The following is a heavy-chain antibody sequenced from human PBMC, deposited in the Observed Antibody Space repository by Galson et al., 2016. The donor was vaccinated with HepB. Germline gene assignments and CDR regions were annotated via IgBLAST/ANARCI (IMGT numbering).Heavy chain of an antibody. V-gene: IGHV3-30*18. CDR3: AKNDILTGYSAFDY. D-gene: IGHD3-9*01. Sequence: SLRLSCAASGFTFSSYGMNWVRQAPGKGLEWVAVISYDGSKKYYADSAKGRFTISRDNSKSTRYLQMNSLRAEDTAVYYCAKNDILTGYSAFDYWGQGTLVTVSS. CDR1: GFTFSSYG. CDR2: ISYDGSKK. J-gene: IGHJ4*02.